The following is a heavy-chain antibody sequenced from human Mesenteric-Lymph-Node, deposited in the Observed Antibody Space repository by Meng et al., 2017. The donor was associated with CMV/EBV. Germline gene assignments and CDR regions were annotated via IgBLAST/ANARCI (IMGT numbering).Heavy chain of an antibody. D-gene: IGHD2-15*01. CDR3: ARGGITSVVVAATVYFDY. CDR1: GFIFDDYG. V-gene: IGHV3-20*04. J-gene: IGHJ4*02. CDR2: INWNGEST. Sequence: GESLKISCAASGFIFDDYGMSWVRQGPGKGLEWVSSINWNGESTGYADSVKGRFTISRDNAKNSLYLQMNSLRAEDTAVYYCARGGITSVVVAATVYFDYWGQGTLVTVSS.